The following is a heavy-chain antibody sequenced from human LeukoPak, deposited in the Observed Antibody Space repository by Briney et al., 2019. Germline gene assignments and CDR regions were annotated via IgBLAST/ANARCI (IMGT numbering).Heavy chain of an antibody. CDR3: ARFGNYYDSSGYLYY. CDR2: INWNGGST. Sequence: GGSLRLSCAASEFSVGSNYMTWVRQAPGKGLEWVSGINWNGGSTGYADSVKGRFTISRDNAKNSLYLQMNSLRAEDTALYYCARFGNYYDSSGYLYYWGQGTLVTVSS. D-gene: IGHD3-22*01. CDR1: EFSVGSNY. J-gene: IGHJ4*02. V-gene: IGHV3-20*04.